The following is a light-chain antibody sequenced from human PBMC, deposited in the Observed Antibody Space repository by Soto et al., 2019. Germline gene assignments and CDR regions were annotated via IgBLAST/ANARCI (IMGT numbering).Light chain of an antibody. Sequence: QSVLTQPPSVSGAPGQRVSISCSGSSSNIGAGYDVHWYQQRPGTAPKLLIFGNINRPSGVLDRFSGSKSGTSASLAITGLQAEDEGDYYCQSYDSTRSARYVFGTGTKVTVL. J-gene: IGLJ1*01. CDR1: SSNIGAGYD. V-gene: IGLV1-40*01. CDR3: QSYDSTRSARYV. CDR2: GNI.